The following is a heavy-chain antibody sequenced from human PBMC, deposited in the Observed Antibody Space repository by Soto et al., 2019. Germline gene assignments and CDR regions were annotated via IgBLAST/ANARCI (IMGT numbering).Heavy chain of an antibody. D-gene: IGHD2-21*01. V-gene: IGHV3-23*01. CDR2: IRGSGGET. CDR1: GFTFRTFV. Sequence: EVQLLESGGGLVQPGGSLRVSCAASGFTFRTFVMSWVRQAPGKGLEWVSAIRGSGGETFYADSVKGRFTISRDKSRNTLYLQMNSLRDEDTALYFCAQDRGWGVVSPSHDYWGRGTLVTVSS. CDR3: AQDRGWGVVSPSHDY. J-gene: IGHJ4*02.